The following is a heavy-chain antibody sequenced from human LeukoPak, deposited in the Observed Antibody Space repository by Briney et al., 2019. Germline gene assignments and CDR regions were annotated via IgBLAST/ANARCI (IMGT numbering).Heavy chain of an antibody. CDR2: IFYSGRT. CDR3: ARHVDGFSFALPRYYFDL. CDR1: GGSIRSSDYY. Sequence: PSETLSLTCTVSGGSIRSSDYYWGWIRQPPGKGLEWMGNIFYSGRTHHNPSLTSRVTMSADPSKNRFSLQLSSVTAADTAVYYCARHVDGFSFALPRYYFDLWGQGALVTVSS. D-gene: IGHD5-18*01. V-gene: IGHV4-39*01. J-gene: IGHJ4*02.